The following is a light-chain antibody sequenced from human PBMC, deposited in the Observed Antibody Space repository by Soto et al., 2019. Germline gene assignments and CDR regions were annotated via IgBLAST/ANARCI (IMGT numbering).Light chain of an antibody. CDR1: QNIRSY. CDR3: QQGYSSRWT. V-gene: IGKV1-39*01. J-gene: IGKJ1*01. Sequence: DIQMTQSPSSLSASVGDRVTITCRASQNIRSYLNWYQQKPGKAPQLLIYATSSLQTGVPSSFSASGSGTDFSLVISDLHPEDSATYYCQQGYSSRWTSGRGTKVEI. CDR2: ATS.